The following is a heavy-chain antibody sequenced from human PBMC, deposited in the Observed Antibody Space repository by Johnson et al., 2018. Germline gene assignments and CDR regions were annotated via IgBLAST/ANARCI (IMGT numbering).Heavy chain of an antibody. J-gene: IGHJ5*02. Sequence: QVQLVESGAEVKKPGASVKVSCKASGYTFTSYDINWVRQATGQGLEWMGWRNPNSGNTGYAQKLQGRVIMTSNTSIGTAYMELSSLRSEDTAGYYGARGPRFCTNGVCLNWFDPWGQGTLVTVSS. V-gene: IGHV1-8*01. CDR2: RNPNSGNT. CDR1: GYTFTSYD. D-gene: IGHD2-8*01. CDR3: ARGPRFCTNGVCLNWFDP.